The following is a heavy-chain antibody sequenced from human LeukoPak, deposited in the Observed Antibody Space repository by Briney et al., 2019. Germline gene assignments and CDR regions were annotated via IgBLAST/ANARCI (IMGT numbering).Heavy chain of an antibody. CDR1: GYTFTSYG. CDR3: ARVGYYDFWSGYSDYYYGMDV. D-gene: IGHD3-3*01. CDR2: ISAYNGNT. J-gene: IGHJ6*02. Sequence: ASVKVSCKASGYTFTSYGISWVRQAPGQGLEWMGWISAYNGNTNYAQKLQGRVTMTTDTSTSTAYMELRSLRSDDTAVYYCARVGYYDFWSGYSDYYYGMDVWGQGTTVTVSS. V-gene: IGHV1-18*01.